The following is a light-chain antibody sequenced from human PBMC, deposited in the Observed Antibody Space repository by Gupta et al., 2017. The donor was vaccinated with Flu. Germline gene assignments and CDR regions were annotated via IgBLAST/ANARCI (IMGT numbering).Light chain of an antibody. CDR1: SSDVGAYNY. J-gene: IGLJ1*01. CDR3: SSYTSSGTRV. Sequence: QSALTQPASVSGSPGPSITISCTGTSSDVGAYNYVSWYQQHPGKTPKLMIYEVTNRPSGASKLFSGSKSGNTASLTISGLQADDEADYYCSSYTSSGTRVFGTGTRVTVL. V-gene: IGLV2-14*01. CDR2: EVT.